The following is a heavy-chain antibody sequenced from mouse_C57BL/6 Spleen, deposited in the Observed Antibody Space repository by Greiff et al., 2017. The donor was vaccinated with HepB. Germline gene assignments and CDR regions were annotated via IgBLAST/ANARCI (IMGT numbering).Heavy chain of an antibody. J-gene: IGHJ1*03. D-gene: IGHD4-1*01. V-gene: IGHV1-80*01. CDR1: GYAFSSYW. CDR2: IYPGDGDT. Sequence: VQLQQSGAELVKPGASVKISCKASGYAFSSYWMNWVKQRPGKGLEWIGQIYPGDGDTNYNGKFKGKATLTADKSSSTAYMQLSSLTSEDSAVYFWARERTGTGSWYFDVWGTGTTVTVSS. CDR3: ARERTGTGSWYFDV.